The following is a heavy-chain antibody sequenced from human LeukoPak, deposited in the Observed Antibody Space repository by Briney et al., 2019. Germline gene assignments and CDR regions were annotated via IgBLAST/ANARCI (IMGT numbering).Heavy chain of an antibody. J-gene: IGHJ4*02. Sequence: ASVKVSCKASGGTFSSYAISWVRQAPGQGLEWMGGIIPIFGTANYAQKFQGRVTITADESTSTAYMELSSLRSEDTAVYYCARGFTMVRGVIVYFDYWGQGTLVTVSS. V-gene: IGHV1-69*13. CDR1: GGTFSSYA. D-gene: IGHD3-10*01. CDR2: IIPIFGTA. CDR3: ARGFTMVRGVIVYFDY.